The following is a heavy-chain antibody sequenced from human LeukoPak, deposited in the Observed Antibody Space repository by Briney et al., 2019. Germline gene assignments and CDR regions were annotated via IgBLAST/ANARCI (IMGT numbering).Heavy chain of an antibody. V-gene: IGHV3-30*02. CDR1: GFTFSTYG. CDR3: VKDQGGATQAFDI. D-gene: IGHD1-26*01. CDR2: IRYDGLDK. Sequence: TGGSLRLSCAASGFTFSTYGMHWVRQAPGKGLEWLSFIRYDGLDKYFADSVKGRFTISRDNSKNTQSVQMNSLRAEDTALYYCVKDQGGATQAFDIWGQGTMVTVSS. J-gene: IGHJ3*02.